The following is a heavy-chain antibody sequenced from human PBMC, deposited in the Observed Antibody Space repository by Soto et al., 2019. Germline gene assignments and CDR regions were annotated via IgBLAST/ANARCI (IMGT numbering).Heavy chain of an antibody. J-gene: IGHJ3*02. CDR2: IIPIFGTA. D-gene: IGHD5-12*01. CDR1: GGTFSSYA. Sequence: QVQLVQSGAEVKKPVSSVNVSCKASGGTFSSYAISWVRQAPGQGLEWMGGIIPIFGTANYAQKFQGRVTITADESPRTAYMELRSLRSEDTAVYYCASSVDIVATANAFDIWGQGTMVTVSS. CDR3: ASSVDIVATANAFDI. V-gene: IGHV1-69*01.